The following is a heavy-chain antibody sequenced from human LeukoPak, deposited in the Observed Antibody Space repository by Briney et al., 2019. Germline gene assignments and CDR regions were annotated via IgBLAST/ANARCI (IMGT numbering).Heavy chain of an antibody. J-gene: IGHJ6*02. CDR3: ARGLAVKEYYYGMDV. V-gene: IGHV4-34*01. D-gene: IGHD4-17*01. CDR2: INHSGST. CDR1: GGSFSGYY. Sequence: PSETLSLTCAVYGGSFSGYYWSWIRQPPGKGLEWIGEINHSGSTNYNPSLKSRVTISVDTSKNQFSLKLSSVTAADTAVYYCARGLAVKEYYYGMDVWGQGTTVTVSS.